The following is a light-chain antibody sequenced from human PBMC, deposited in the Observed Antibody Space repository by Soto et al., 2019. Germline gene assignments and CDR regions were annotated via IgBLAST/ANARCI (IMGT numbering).Light chain of an antibody. V-gene: IGKV3D-20*02. CDR3: QQFGTPPWK. CDR2: DAS. J-gene: IGKJ1*01. Sequence: DIVFTQAPVTLSSPQVERATLSLMASQSVTSTLAWYQQKPGQTPRLLIYDASTRATGIPARFSGSGSGTHFNLTISRLEPEDFAVYYCQQFGTPPWKCGKGTTVDIK. CDR1: QSVTST.